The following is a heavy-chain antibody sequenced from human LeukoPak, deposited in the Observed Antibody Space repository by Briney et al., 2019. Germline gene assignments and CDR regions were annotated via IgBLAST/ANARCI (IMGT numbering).Heavy chain of an antibody. CDR2: ISAYNGNT. V-gene: IGHV1-18*01. J-gene: IGHJ6*02. CDR1: GYTFTSYG. CDR3: ARALTVAGSQCYYYGMDV. Sequence: GASVNVSCKASGYTFTSYGISWVRQAPGQGLEWMGWISAYNGNTNYAQKLQGRVTMTTDTSTSTAYMELRSLRSDDTAVYYCARALTVAGSQCYYYGMDVWGQGTTVTVSS. D-gene: IGHD6-19*01.